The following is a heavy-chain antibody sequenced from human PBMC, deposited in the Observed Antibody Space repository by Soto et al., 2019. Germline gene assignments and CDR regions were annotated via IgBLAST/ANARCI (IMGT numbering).Heavy chain of an antibody. D-gene: IGHD2-15*01. CDR3: TSDTFGARDS. V-gene: IGHV3-74*01. CDR2: IDPYDTGI. J-gene: IGHJ4*02. CDR1: GFTFENYA. Sequence: PGGSLRLSCEVSGFTFENYAMNWVRRAPGKGLEWVSRIDPYDTGITYADSVKGRFTISRDNAKNTLYLQMNSLRAEDTAVYYCTSDTFGARDSWGQGTLVTVSS.